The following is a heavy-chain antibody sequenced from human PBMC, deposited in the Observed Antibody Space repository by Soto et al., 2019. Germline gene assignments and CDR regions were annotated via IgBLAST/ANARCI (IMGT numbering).Heavy chain of an antibody. V-gene: IGHV4-59*01. Sequence: SETLSLTCTVSGGSISGYYWSWIRQSPGKGLEYIGYIYYRGSTNYNPSLKSRVTVSVDTSRNQFSLKVNSVTAADTAVYYCARQQLLPFYYALDVWGQGTTVTVSS. CDR1: GGSISGYY. D-gene: IGHD6-13*01. J-gene: IGHJ6*02. CDR3: ARQQLLPFYYALDV. CDR2: IYYRGST.